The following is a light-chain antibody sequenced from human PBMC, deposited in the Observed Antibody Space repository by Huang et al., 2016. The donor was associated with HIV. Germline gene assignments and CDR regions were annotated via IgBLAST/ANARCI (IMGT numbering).Light chain of an antibody. CDR1: QGISSY. Sequence: DIQMTQSPSSLSASVGDRVTITCRASQGISSYLNWYQQKPGTAPKLLIYAASTLQSGVPSRFSGSGSGTDFTLTISSLQPADSATYYCQETYSIPYTFGQGTKLEIK. CDR2: AAS. CDR3: QETYSIPYT. J-gene: IGKJ2*01. V-gene: IGKV1-39*01.